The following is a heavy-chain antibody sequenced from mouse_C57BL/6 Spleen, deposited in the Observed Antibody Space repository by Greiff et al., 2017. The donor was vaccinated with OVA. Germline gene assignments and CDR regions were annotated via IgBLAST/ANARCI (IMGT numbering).Heavy chain of an antibody. CDR3: ASACDSSYGYAMDY. CDR1: GFTFSSYA. D-gene: IGHD1-1*01. V-gene: IGHV5-4*03. Sequence: EVKLMESGGGLVKPGGSLNLSCAASGFTFSSYAMSSVRQTPETRLEWVATISDGGSYTYYPDHVKGRFTISRDHAKTNLYLKMINRKSEDTAMYYCASACDSSYGYAMDYWGQGTSVTVSS. J-gene: IGHJ4*01. CDR2: ISDGGSYT.